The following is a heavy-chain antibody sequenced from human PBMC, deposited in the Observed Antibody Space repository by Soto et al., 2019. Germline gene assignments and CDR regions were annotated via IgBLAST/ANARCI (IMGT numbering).Heavy chain of an antibody. Sequence: QVQLVESGGGVVQPGRSLRLSCAASGFTFSNYGMHWVRQAPGKGLEWVAVISYDGKNKYYGDSVKGRFTISRDDSKNTLYLQMNSLRAEDTAMYYCAQDAYYDFWSTSVYYYGMDVWGQGTTVTVSS. V-gene: IGHV3-30*18. J-gene: IGHJ6*02. CDR2: ISYDGKNK. D-gene: IGHD3-3*01. CDR3: AQDAYYDFWSTSVYYYGMDV. CDR1: GFTFSNYG.